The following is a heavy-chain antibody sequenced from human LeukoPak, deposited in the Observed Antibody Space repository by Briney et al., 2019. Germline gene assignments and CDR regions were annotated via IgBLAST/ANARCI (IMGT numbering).Heavy chain of an antibody. V-gene: IGHV3-23*01. CDR1: GFALGRYA. Sequence: PGGSLRLSCVASGFALGRYAMTWVRQAPGKGLEWVSSISGSGAGTDYADSVKGRFTISRDNAKNSLYLQMNSLRAEDTALYYCVKGAGVDKVLYFYGMDVWGQGTTVTVSS. J-gene: IGHJ6*02. CDR2: ISGSGAGT. D-gene: IGHD3-3*01. CDR3: VKGAGVDKVLYFYGMDV.